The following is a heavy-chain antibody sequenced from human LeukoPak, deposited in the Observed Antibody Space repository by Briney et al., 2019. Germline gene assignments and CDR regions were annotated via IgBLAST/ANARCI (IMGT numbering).Heavy chain of an antibody. Sequence: GASVKVSCKASGYTFTGYYMHWVRQAPGQGLEWMGWINPNSGGTNYAQKFQGRVTMTRHTSISTAYMELSRLRSDDTAVYYCARAGGCCSGGSCYWDYFDYWGQGTLVTVSS. CDR3: ARAGGCCSGGSCYWDYFDY. D-gene: IGHD2-15*01. CDR2: INPNSGGT. V-gene: IGHV1-2*02. J-gene: IGHJ4*02. CDR1: GYTFTGYY.